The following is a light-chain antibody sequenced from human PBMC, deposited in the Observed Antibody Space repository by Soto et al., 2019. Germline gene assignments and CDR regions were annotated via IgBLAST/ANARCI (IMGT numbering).Light chain of an antibody. CDR2: ATS. Sequence: EIVMTQSPATLSVSPGEGATLSCRASQSVSSNLAWYPQKPGQAPRLLIYATSTRATGIPARFRGSGSGTEFTLTISNLQSEDFAVYYCQQFHDWPRTFGQGTKLEIK. J-gene: IGKJ1*01. CDR3: QQFHDWPRT. CDR1: QSVSSN. V-gene: IGKV3-15*01.